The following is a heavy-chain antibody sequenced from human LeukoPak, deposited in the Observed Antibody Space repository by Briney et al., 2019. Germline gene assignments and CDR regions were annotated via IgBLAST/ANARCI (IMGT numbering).Heavy chain of an antibody. Sequence: GASVKVSCKASGYTFTSYGISWVRQAPGQGLEWMGWISAYNGNTNYAQKFQGRVTMTTETSTSTAYMELRSLRSDDTAVYYCARDRGRNSGNNYDGSGYYDYWGQGTLVTVSS. CDR3: ARDRGRNSGNNYDGSGYYDY. CDR1: GYTFTSYG. J-gene: IGHJ4*02. CDR2: ISAYNGNT. V-gene: IGHV1-18*01. D-gene: IGHD3-22*01.